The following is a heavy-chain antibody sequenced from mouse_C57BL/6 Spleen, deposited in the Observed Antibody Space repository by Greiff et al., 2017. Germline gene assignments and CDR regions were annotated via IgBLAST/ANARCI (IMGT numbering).Heavy chain of an antibody. J-gene: IGHJ4*01. V-gene: IGHV1-50*01. CDR3: ARSLRGYYAMDY. CDR1: GYTFTSYW. D-gene: IGHD1-1*01. Sequence: VQLQQPGAELVKPGASVKLSCKASGYTFTSYWMQWVKQRPGQGLEWIGEIDPSDSYTNYNQKFKGKATLTADTSSSTAYMQLSSLTSEDSAVYYCARSLRGYYAMDYWGQGTSVTVSS. CDR2: IDPSDSYT.